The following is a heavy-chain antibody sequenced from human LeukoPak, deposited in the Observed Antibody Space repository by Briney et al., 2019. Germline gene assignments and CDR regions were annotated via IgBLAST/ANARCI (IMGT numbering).Heavy chain of an antibody. CDR3: AKSSYDSSGYYYVGAFDI. CDR1: GFTFSSYG. D-gene: IGHD3-22*01. Sequence: GGSLRLSCAAYGFTFSSYGMHWVRQAPGKGLEWVAVISYDGSNKYYADSVKGRFTISRDNSKNTLYLQMNSLRAEDTAVYYCAKSSYDSSGYYYVGAFDIWGQGTMVTVSS. CDR2: ISYDGSNK. J-gene: IGHJ3*02. V-gene: IGHV3-30*18.